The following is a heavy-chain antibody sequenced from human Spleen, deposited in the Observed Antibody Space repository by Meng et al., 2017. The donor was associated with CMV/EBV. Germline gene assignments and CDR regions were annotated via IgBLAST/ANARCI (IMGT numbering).Heavy chain of an antibody. J-gene: IGHJ1*01. V-gene: IGHV3-30*02. D-gene: IGHD3-3*01. CDR3: AKSWDDFWRGLFQH. Sequence: SRFRFSHYGMNWVRQAPGKGLGWVAFIPSGGGNTYYADSVKGRFTISRDSSKNTLHLEMKSLRAEDTAVYYCAKSWDDFWRGLFQHWGQGTLVTVSS. CDR1: RFRFSHYG. CDR2: IPSGGGNT.